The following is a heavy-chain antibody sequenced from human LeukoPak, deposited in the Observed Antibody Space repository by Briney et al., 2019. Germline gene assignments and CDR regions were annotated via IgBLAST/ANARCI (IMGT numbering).Heavy chain of an antibody. V-gene: IGHV3-23*01. Sequence: GGSLRLSCAASGFTFSSYAMSWLRQAPGKGLEWVSAISGSGGSTYYADSVKGRFTISRDNSKNTLYLQMNSLRAEDTAVYYCANAPGVYYYYYYMDVWGKGTTVTVSS. CDR1: GFTFSSYA. CDR2: ISGSGGST. D-gene: IGHD2-8*01. J-gene: IGHJ6*03. CDR3: ANAPGVYYYYYYMDV.